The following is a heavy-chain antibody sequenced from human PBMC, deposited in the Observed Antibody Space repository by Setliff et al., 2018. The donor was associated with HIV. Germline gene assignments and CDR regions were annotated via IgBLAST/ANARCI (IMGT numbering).Heavy chain of an antibody. CDR1: GGSISSSSYY. Sequence: SETLSLTCTVSGGSISSSSYYWGCIRQPPGKGLEWIGSIYYTGSANYNPSLKSRVTMSVDTSKNQFSLKLSSVTAADTAVYYCALGMVRGARYYYYYYMDVWGKGTTVTVSS. J-gene: IGHJ6*03. D-gene: IGHD3-10*01. CDR3: ALGMVRGARYYYYYYMDV. V-gene: IGHV4-39*01. CDR2: IYYTGSA.